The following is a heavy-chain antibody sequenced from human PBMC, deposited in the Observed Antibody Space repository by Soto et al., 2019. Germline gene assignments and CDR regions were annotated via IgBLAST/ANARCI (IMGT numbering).Heavy chain of an antibody. CDR1: GYTFTSYD. CDR3: ALYSCYDFWFDP. J-gene: IGHJ5*02. V-gene: IGHV1-8*01. Sequence: QVQLVQSGAEVKKPGASVKVSCKASGYTFTSYDINWVRQATGQGLEWMGWMNPNSGNTGYAQKFQGRVTMTRNTSISTAYMELSSLRSEDTDVYYCALYSCYDFWFDPWGQGTLVTVSS. CDR2: MNPNSGNT. D-gene: IGHD5-12*01.